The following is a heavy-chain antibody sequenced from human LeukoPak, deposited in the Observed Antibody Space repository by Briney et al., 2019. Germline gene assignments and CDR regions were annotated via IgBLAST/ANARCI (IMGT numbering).Heavy chain of an antibody. J-gene: IGHJ6*02. D-gene: IGHD3-22*01. CDR1: GYSISSGYY. Sequence: SETLSLTCTVSGYSISSGYYWGWIRQPPGKGLEWIGSIYHSGSTYYNPSLKSRVTISVDTSKNQFSLKLSSVTAADTAVYYCARHIGSSGYRRPYYYYGMDVWGQGTTVTVS. V-gene: IGHV4-38-2*02. CDR3: ARHIGSSGYRRPYYYYGMDV. CDR2: IYHSGST.